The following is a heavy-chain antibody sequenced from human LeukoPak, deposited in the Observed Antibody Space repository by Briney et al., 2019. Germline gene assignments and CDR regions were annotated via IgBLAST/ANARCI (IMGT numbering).Heavy chain of an antibody. V-gene: IGHV3-53*01. Sequence: GGPLRLSCAASGFTVSSNYMSWVRQAPGKGLEWVSVIYSGGSTYYADSVKGRFTISRDNSKNTLYLQMNSLRAGDTAVYYCARSGASGYELYWGEGTLVTVSS. CDR1: GFTVSSNY. CDR2: IYSGGST. J-gene: IGHJ1*01. D-gene: IGHD5-12*01. CDR3: ARSGASGYELY.